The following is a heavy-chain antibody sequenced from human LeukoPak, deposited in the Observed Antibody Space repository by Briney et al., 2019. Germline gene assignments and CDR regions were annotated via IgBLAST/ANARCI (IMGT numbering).Heavy chain of an antibody. CDR3: ARALYYDSSGYLYYFDY. V-gene: IGHV3-11*01. Sequence: GGSLRLSCAASGFTFSDYYVSWIRQAPGKGLEWVSYISSSGSTIYYADSVKGRFTISRDNAKNSLYLQMNSLRAEDTAVYYCARALYYDSSGYLYYFDYWGQGTLVTVSS. D-gene: IGHD3-22*01. CDR1: GFTFSDYY. J-gene: IGHJ4*02. CDR2: ISSSGSTI.